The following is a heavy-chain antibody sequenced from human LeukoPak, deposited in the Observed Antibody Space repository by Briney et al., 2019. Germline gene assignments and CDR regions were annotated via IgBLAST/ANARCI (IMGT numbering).Heavy chain of an antibody. CDR1: GYTFTDYY. V-gene: IGHV1-2*02. CDR3: ARDPTLSGPDDAFDN. CDR2: INPNSGGT. D-gene: IGHD1-26*01. Sequence: ASVKVSCKASGYTFTDYYIHWVRQAPGQGLEWMGWINPNSGGTNYAQKFQGRVTMTGDTSISTAYMELSSLRSDDTAVFFCARDPTLSGPDDAFDNWVKGQWSPSLQ. J-gene: IGHJ3*02.